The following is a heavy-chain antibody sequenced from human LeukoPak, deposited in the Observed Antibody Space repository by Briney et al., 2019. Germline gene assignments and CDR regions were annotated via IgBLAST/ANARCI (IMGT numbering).Heavy chain of an antibody. CDR3: ARVTFYGDFDY. J-gene: IGHJ4*02. V-gene: IGHV4-34*01. D-gene: IGHD4-17*01. Sequence: SETLSLTCAVYGGSFSGYYWSWIRQPPGKGLEWIGEINHSGSTNYNPSLKSRVTISVDTSKYQFSLKLSSVTAADTAVYYCARVTFYGDFDYWGQGTLVTVSS. CDR1: GGSFSGYY. CDR2: INHSGST.